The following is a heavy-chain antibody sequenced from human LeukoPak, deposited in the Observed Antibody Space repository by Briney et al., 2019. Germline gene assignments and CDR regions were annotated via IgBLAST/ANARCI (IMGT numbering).Heavy chain of an antibody. J-gene: IGHJ5*02. V-gene: IGHV4-61*02. CDR1: GVSISSGSFY. D-gene: IGHD3-22*01. CDR3: VRDDYDSSTYYGAFWFDP. CDR2: IYTNENT. Sequence: SETLSLTCTVSGVSISSGSFYWSWIRQPAGKGLEWIGCIYTNENTYYNPSLKSRVSMSVDTSKNQFSLQLSSVTAADTGVYYCVRDDYDSSTYYGAFWFDPWGPGILVTVAS.